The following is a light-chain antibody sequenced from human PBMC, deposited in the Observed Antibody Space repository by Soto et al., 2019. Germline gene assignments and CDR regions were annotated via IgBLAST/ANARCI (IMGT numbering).Light chain of an antibody. Sequence: QSVLTQPPSASGTPGQRVTISCSGSSSNIGSNYVYWYQQLPGTAPKLLIYSDNERPSGVPDRFSGSKSGISASLAISGPRSEDDADYYCAAWDDSLSGWVFGGGTQLTVL. CDR2: SDN. CDR1: SSNIGSNY. CDR3: AAWDDSLSGWV. J-gene: IGLJ3*02. V-gene: IGLV1-47*02.